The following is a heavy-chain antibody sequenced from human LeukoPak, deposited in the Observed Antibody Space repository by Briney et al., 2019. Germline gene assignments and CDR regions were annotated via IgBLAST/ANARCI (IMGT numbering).Heavy chain of an antibody. CDR3: ARDHYDILTGYYRRKRNNWFDP. V-gene: IGHV6-1*01. Sequence: SQTLSLTCAISGDSVSSNSAAWNWIRQSPSRGLEWLGRTYYRSKWYNDYAVSVKSRITINPDTSKNQFSLQLNSVTPEDTAVYYCARDHYDILTGYYRRKRNNWFDPWGQGTLVTVSS. J-gene: IGHJ5*02. D-gene: IGHD3-9*01. CDR2: TYYRSKWYN. CDR1: GDSVSSNSAA.